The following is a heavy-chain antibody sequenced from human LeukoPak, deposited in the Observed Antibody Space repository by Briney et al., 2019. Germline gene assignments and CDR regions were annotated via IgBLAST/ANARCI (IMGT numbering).Heavy chain of an antibody. D-gene: IGHD6-13*01. J-gene: IGHJ4*02. Sequence: PGGSLRLSCAVSGFTVSSNYMSWVRQAPGKGLEWVSFIYSGGSTYYADSVKGRFTISRDNSKNTLYLQMNSLRAEDTAVYYGAREGYSSSRPFAYGGQETRVTVSS. V-gene: IGHV3-66*02. CDR2: IYSGGST. CDR1: GFTVSSNY. CDR3: AREGYSSSRPFAY.